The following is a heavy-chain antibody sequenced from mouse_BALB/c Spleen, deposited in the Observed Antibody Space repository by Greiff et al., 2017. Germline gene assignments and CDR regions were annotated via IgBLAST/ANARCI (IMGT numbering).Heavy chain of an antibody. D-gene: IGHD3-2*01. J-gene: IGHJ4*01. V-gene: IGHV2-9*02. CDR2: IWAGGST. Sequence: VKLMESGPGLVAPSQSLSITCTVSGFSLTSYGVHWVRQPPGKGLEWLGVIWAGGSTNYNSALMSRLSISKDNSKSQVFLKMNSLQTDDTAMYYCAREDSSGYKAMDYWGQGTSVTVSS. CDR1: GFSLTSYG. CDR3: AREDSSGYKAMDY.